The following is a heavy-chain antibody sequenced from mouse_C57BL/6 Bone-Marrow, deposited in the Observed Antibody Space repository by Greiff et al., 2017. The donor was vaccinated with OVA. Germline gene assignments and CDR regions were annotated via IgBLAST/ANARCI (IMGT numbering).Heavy chain of an antibody. Sequence: QVQLQQPGAELVKPWASVTLSCKSSFYTFPSSWMHLVPPRPGRGLAWIGRLDPNSGGTKYNEKFKSKATLTVAKPSSTAYMQLSSLTSEDSAVYYCALGLTVYYWGQGTTLTVSS. J-gene: IGHJ2*01. CDR2: LDPNSGGT. D-gene: IGHD4-1*01. V-gene: IGHV1-72*01. CDR1: FYTFPSSW. CDR3: ALGLTVYY.